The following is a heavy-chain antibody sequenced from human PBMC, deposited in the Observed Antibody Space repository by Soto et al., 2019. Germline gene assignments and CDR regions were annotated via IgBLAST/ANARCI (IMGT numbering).Heavy chain of an antibody. CDR2: IIPSFATG. Sequence: GASVTVSCKASGGTFGHSAISWVRQAPGQGLEWMGGIIPSFATGNSAPEFQGSLTITADKSTTTAYMELSSRRSEDTAVYYCAREAYCSSTSCYKPFNWFDPWGQGTLVTVSS. J-gene: IGHJ5*02. CDR1: GGTFGHSA. D-gene: IGHD2-2*02. CDR3: AREAYCSSTSCYKPFNWFDP. V-gene: IGHV1-69*06.